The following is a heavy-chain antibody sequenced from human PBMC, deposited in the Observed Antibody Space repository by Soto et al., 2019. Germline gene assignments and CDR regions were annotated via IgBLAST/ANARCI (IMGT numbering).Heavy chain of an antibody. J-gene: IGHJ3*02. CDR2: IIPIFGTP. V-gene: IGHV1-69*18. CDR1: GGNFNTYP. D-gene: IGHD3-16*01. Sequence: QVQLEQSGAEVKRPGSSVKVSCKTSGGNFNTYPISWVRQAPGHRLEWMGTIIPIFGTPDYAQQFQGRVTINADEATTTVYMELRSLKSDDSAVYYCARDSRLWGSTGWKREKLFDIWGQGTMVTVSS. CDR3: ARDSRLWGSTGWKREKLFDI.